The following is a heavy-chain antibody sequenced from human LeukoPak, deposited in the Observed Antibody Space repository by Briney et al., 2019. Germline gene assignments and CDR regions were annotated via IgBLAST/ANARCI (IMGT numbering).Heavy chain of an antibody. J-gene: IGHJ4*02. V-gene: IGHV3-7*01. CDR3: AKDRYPMVRGVNPHFDY. CDR1: GFTFTTYW. D-gene: IGHD3-10*01. CDR2: IKQNGGEK. Sequence: PGGSLRLSCAASGFTFTTYWMSWVRQAPGKGLEWVANIKQNGGEKYYVDSVKGRFTISRDNAKNSLYLQMNSLRAEDTAVYYCAKDRYPMVRGVNPHFDYWGQGTLVTVSS.